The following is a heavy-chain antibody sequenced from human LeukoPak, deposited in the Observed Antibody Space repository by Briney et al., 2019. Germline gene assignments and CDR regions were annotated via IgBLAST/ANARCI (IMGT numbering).Heavy chain of an antibody. CDR2: INWNGGST. CDR1: GFTFSSYW. J-gene: IGHJ4*02. D-gene: IGHD1-14*01. CDR3: ASYRFGTDY. V-gene: IGHV3-20*04. Sequence: GGSLRLSCAASGFTFSSYWMHWVRQAPGKGLEWVSGINWNGGSTGYADSVKGRFTISRDNAKNSLYLQMNSLRAEDTALYYCASYRFGTDYWGQGTLVTVSS.